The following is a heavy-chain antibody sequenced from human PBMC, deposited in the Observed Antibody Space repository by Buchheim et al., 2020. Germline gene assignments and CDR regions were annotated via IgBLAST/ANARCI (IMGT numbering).Heavy chain of an antibody. CDR3: ASRLCSGGSCYCLV. Sequence: EVRLVESGGGLVKPGGSLRLSCAASGFTFSSSSMNWVRQAPGKGLEWVSSISSSSTYIYYADSVKGRFTISRDNAKNSMYLQMNSLRAEDTAVYYCASRLCSGGSCYCLVWGQGTT. D-gene: IGHD2-15*01. CDR1: GFTFSSSS. J-gene: IGHJ6*02. V-gene: IGHV3-21*01. CDR2: ISSSSTYI.